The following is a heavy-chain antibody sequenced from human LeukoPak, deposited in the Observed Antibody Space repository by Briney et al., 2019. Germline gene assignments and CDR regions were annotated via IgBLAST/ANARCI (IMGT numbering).Heavy chain of an antibody. D-gene: IGHD1-26*01. J-gene: IGHJ4*02. CDR1: GGSFSGYY. CDR3: ARGCSGTYHKHDFDY. CDR2: INDSGST. Sequence: SETLSLTCTVYGGSFSGYYWSWIRQPPGKGLEWIGEINDSGSTNYNPSLKSRVTISVDTSKNQFSLKLNSVTAADTAVYFCARGCSGTYHKHDFDYWGQGTLVTVSS. V-gene: IGHV4-34*01.